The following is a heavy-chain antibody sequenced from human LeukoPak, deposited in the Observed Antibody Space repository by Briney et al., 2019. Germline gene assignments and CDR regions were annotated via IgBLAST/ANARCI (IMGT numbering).Heavy chain of an antibody. Sequence: SETLSLTCTVSGGSISSYYWSWIRQPPGQGLEWIGYIYYSGSTNYNPSLKSRVTISVDTSKNQFSLKLSSVTAADTAVYYCARRGQWLTSYYHYYGMDVWGQGTTVTVSS. V-gene: IGHV4-59*08. CDR3: ARRGQWLTSYYHYYGMDV. J-gene: IGHJ6*02. CDR2: IYYSGST. CDR1: GGSISSYY. D-gene: IGHD6-19*01.